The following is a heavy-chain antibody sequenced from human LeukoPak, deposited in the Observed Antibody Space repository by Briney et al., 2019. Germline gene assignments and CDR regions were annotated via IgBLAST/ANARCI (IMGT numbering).Heavy chain of an antibody. CDR1: GGSISSYY. CDR2: IYYSGST. V-gene: IGHV4-59*01. D-gene: IGHD1-14*01. J-gene: IGHJ6*03. Sequence: SETLSLTCTVSGGSISSYYWSWILQPPGKGLEWLGYIYYSGSTNYNPSLKSRVTISVDTSKNQFSLKLSSVTAADTAVYYCAREALHRYPPWYYYYYMDVWGKGTTVTVSS. CDR3: AREALHRYPPWYYYYYMDV.